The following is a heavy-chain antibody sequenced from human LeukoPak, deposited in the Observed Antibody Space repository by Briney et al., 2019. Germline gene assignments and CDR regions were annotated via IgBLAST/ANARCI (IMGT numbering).Heavy chain of an antibody. V-gene: IGHV4-39*07. D-gene: IGHD5-24*01. CDR1: DGSISSRSYY. CDR2: LYYSGST. J-gene: IGHJ4*02. Sequence: PSETLSLTCTVSDGSISSRSYYWGWIRQPPGKGLEWIGSLYYSGSTYYNPSLKSRVTISVDTSKNQFSLKLSSVTAADTAVYYCARVEPDGYNSPFDYWGQGTLVTVSS. CDR3: ARVEPDGYNSPFDY.